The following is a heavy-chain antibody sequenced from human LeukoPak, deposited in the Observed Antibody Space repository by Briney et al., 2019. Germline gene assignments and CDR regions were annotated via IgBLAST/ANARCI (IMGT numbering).Heavy chain of an antibody. CDR1: GFTFSSYS. CDR2: ISSSSSYI. CDR3: ARETYYYGSGSYLYDY. J-gene: IGHJ4*02. D-gene: IGHD3-10*01. V-gene: IGHV3-21*01. Sequence: GGSLRLSCAASGFTFSSYSMNWVRQAPGKGLERVSSISSSSSYIYYADSVKGRFTISRDNAKNSLYLQMNSLRAEDTAVYYCARETYYYGSGSYLYDYWGQGTLVTVSS.